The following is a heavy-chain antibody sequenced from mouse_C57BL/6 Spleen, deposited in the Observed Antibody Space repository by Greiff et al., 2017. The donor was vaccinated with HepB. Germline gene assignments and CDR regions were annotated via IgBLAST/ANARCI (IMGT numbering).Heavy chain of an antibody. CDR2: IDPENGDT. CDR3: TPLYYYGSSYDFDY. J-gene: IGHJ2*01. CDR1: GFNIKDDY. D-gene: IGHD1-1*01. Sequence: VQLQQSGAELVRPGASVKLSCTASGFNIKDDYMHWVKQRPEQGLEWIGWIDPENGDTEYASKFQGKATITADTSSNTASLQLSSLTSEDTAVYYCTPLYYYGSSYDFDYWGQGTTLTVSS. V-gene: IGHV14-4*01.